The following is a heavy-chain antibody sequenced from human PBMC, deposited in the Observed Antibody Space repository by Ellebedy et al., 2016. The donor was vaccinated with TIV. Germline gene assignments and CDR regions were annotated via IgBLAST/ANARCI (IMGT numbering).Heavy chain of an antibody. D-gene: IGHD3-10*01. CDR3: AKRRGIPMVKGAFDL. CDR2: IYAGGTT. CDR1: GFSVTNNY. J-gene: IGHJ3*01. Sequence: GGSLRLSCAASGFSVTNNYMSWVRQAPGQGLEWVSLIYAGGTTNYADSVKGRFTISRDNSKNTLNLQMSSLRAEDTAVYYCAKRRGIPMVKGAFDLWGQGTMVTVSS. V-gene: IGHV3-53*01.